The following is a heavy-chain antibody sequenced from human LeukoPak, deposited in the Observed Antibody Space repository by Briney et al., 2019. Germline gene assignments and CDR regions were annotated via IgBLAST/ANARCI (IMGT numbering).Heavy chain of an antibody. Sequence: ASVTVSFTASGYTFTSYYMHWVRQAPGQGLEWMGIINPSGGSTSYAQKFQGRVTMTRDTSTSTVYMELSSLRSEDTAVYYCATEPQYCSSTSCYKAPRYYYGMDVWGQGTTVTVSS. CDR3: ATEPQYCSSTSCYKAPRYYYGMDV. CDR1: GYTFTSYY. CDR2: INPSGGST. V-gene: IGHV1-46*01. D-gene: IGHD2-2*02. J-gene: IGHJ6*02.